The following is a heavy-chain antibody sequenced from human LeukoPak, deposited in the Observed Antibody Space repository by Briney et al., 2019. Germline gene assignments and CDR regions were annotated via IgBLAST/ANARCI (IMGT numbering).Heavy chain of an antibody. Sequence: RTGGSLRLSCAASGFTFSSYSMNWVRQAPGKGLEWVSSISSSSSYIYYADSVKGRFTISRDNAKNSLYLQMNSLRAEDTAVYYCWESSLDAFDIWGQGTMVTVSS. CDR2: ISSSSSYI. J-gene: IGHJ3*02. V-gene: IGHV3-21*01. CDR1: GFTFSSYS. CDR3: WESSLDAFDI. D-gene: IGHD1-26*01.